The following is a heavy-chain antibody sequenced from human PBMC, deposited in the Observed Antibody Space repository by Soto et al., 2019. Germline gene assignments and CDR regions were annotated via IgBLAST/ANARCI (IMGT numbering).Heavy chain of an antibody. CDR1: GGSLSNYG. CDR3: ARGDATKIVVTTYYAMDV. Sequence: SVKVSCKASGGSLSNYGIIWVRQAPGQGLEWMGGIIPVFGTANYAQKFQGRVTITADESTNIVYMDVTSLRSEDTAVYYCARGDATKIVVTTYYAMDVWGQGTTVTVSS. J-gene: IGHJ6*02. D-gene: IGHD4-17*01. CDR2: IIPVFGTA. V-gene: IGHV1-69*13.